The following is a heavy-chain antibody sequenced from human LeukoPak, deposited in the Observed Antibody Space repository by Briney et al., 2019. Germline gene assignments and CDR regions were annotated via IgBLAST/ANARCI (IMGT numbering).Heavy chain of an antibody. CDR1: GFTFDDYS. V-gene: IGHV3-43D*03. Sequence: GGSLRLSCAASGFTFDDYSMHWVRQAPGQRLEWVSLISLNAGSTYYANSVNARFTISTDNSKDSLYLQMNSLRAEDTGLYYCAKDGKNYFDCWGQGTLVTVSS. CDR3: AKDGKNYFDC. J-gene: IGHJ4*02. CDR2: ISLNAGST.